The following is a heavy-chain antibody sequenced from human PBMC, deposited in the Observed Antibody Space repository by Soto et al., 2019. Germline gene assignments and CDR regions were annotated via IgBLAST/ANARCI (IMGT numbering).Heavy chain of an antibody. J-gene: IGHJ4*02. V-gene: IGHV3-74*01. CDR1: GFTFSSYW. D-gene: IGHD3-22*01. CDR2: INSDGSST. Sequence: GVLRLSCAASGFTFSSYWMHWVRQAPGKGLVWVSRINSDGSSTSYADPVKGRFTISRDNAKNSLFLQMTDLRVEDTAVYYCAKDAGDYESSGYYYFDYWGQGTVVTVSS. CDR3: AKDAGDYESSGYYYFDY.